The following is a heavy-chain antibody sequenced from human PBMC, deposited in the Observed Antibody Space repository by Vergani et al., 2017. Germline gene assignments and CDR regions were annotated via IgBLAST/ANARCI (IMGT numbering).Heavy chain of an antibody. J-gene: IGHJ4*02. V-gene: IGHV3-15*01. CDR1: GFIFSSTW. D-gene: IGHD3-22*01. Sequence: EVQLVESGGGLVKPGGSLRLSCAASGFIFSSTWMGWVRQAPGKGLEWVGRIKSKTDGGTTDYAAPVKGRFTISRDNSKNMLYLQMNSLRAEDTAVYYCARLSYDTTPYLQGGYDCWGQGTLVTVTS. CDR2: IKSKTDGGTT. CDR3: ARLSYDTTPYLQGGYDC.